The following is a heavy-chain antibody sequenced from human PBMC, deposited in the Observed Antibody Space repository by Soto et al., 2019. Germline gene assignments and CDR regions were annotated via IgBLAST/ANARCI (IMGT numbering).Heavy chain of an antibody. J-gene: IGHJ4*02. CDR3: ARVNNGNFRADY. Sequence: NPSETLSLTCAVSGASISSNNWWTWVRQPPGKGLEWIGEIYHSGGTNYNPSLKSRVSISVDKSKNQFSLELTSVTAADTAVYYCARVNNGNFRADYWGQGTLVTVSS. CDR1: GASISSNNW. CDR2: IYHSGGT. D-gene: IGHD1-26*01. V-gene: IGHV4-4*02.